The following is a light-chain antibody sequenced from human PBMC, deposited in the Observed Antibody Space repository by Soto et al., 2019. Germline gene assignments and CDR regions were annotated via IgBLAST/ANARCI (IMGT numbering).Light chain of an antibody. CDR1: SSNIGAGYD. CDR3: QSYDSRLSVV. J-gene: IGLJ2*01. Sequence: QSVLTQPPSVSGAPGQRVTISCTGSSSNIGAGYDVHWYQQLPGTAPKLLIYGNSNRPSGVPHRFSGSKSGTSASLAITGLQAEYEADYYCQSYDSRLSVVFGGGTKLTVL. CDR2: GNS. V-gene: IGLV1-40*01.